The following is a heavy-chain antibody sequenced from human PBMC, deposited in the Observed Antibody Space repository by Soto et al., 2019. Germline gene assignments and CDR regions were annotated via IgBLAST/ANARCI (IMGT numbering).Heavy chain of an antibody. Sequence: QGQLVQSGAEVKKPGSSVKVSCKASGGTFSSYAISWVRQAPGQGLEWMGGIIPIIGRANYAQKFQGRVTITADEATSTAYMELSSLRSEDTAVSYCASVGLPRYFYYCGKGPLVTVSS. CDR3: ASVGLPRYFYY. CDR2: IIPIIGRA. J-gene: IGHJ4*02. V-gene: IGHV1-69*01. CDR1: GGTFSSYA. D-gene: IGHD3-10*01.